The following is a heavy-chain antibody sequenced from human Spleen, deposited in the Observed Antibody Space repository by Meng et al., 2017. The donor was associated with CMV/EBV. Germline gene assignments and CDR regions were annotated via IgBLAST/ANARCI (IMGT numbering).Heavy chain of an antibody. CDR1: GFTFSSFG. Sequence: GESLKISCAASGFTFSSFGMHWVRQAPGKGLEWVSVIYSGGSSTYYADSVKGRFTISRDNSKNTLYLQMNSLRAEDTAVYYCAKVTGVYYYYGTDVWGQGTTVTVSS. D-gene: IGHD4-23*01. CDR2: IYSGGSST. V-gene: IGHV3-23*03. J-gene: IGHJ6*02. CDR3: AKVTGVYYYYGTDV.